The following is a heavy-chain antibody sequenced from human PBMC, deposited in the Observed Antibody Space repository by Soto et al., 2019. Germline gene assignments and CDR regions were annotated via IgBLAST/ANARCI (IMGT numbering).Heavy chain of an antibody. Sequence: EVQLVESGGGLVLPGGSLRLSCAASGITVSSNYMSWVRQAPGKGLEWVSVIYSGGSTYYADSVKGRFTISRDNSKNTRDVHMTSLRSVDKAVYYRSRYFYYHSSVNVGGYFESRGKGTLVTVSS. CDR3: SRYFYYHSSVNVGGYFES. CDR1: GITVSSNY. CDR2: IYSGGST. V-gene: IGHV3-66*01. J-gene: IGHJ4*02. D-gene: IGHD3-10*01.